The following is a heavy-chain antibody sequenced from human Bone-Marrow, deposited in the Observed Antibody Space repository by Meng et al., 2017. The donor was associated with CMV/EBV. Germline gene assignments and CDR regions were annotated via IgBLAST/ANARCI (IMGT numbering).Heavy chain of an antibody. D-gene: IGHD3-10*01. Sequence: LTFSFYGWSFINSYWTWIRQSPGKGLEWIGEINHRGSPNYNPSLKSRVTISVDTSKKQFSLMLTSMTAADTAVFFCARSTYGGFFQHWGQGTLVTVSS. J-gene: IGHJ1*01. V-gene: IGHV4-34*01. CDR2: INHRGSP. CDR1: GWSFINSY. CDR3: ARSTYGGFFQH.